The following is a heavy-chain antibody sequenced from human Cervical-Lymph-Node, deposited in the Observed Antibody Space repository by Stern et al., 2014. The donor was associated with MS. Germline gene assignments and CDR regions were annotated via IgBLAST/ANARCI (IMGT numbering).Heavy chain of an antibody. Sequence: EVQLVESGGGVIQPGGSLRLSCTASGFTVSRDYMTWVRQAPGQGLEWVSLITNVGCTFYTDSVKGRFTISRDDSKNTVYLHMTSLRAEDTAMYYCARDTSSPERSDWWGQGTLVTVSS. V-gene: IGHV3-53*01. CDR1: GFTVSRDY. CDR3: ARDTSSPERSDW. CDR2: ITNVGCT. D-gene: IGHD1-1*01. J-gene: IGHJ4*02.